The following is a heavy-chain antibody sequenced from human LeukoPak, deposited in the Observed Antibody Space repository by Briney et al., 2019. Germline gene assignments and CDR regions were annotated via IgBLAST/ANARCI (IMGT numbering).Heavy chain of an antibody. CDR2: INSDGSST. CDR3: ARLNMITFGGVISSTTDY. V-gene: IGHV3-74*01. J-gene: IGHJ4*02. D-gene: IGHD3-16*01. Sequence: GGSLRLSCVASGFTFSDYWMHWVRQAPGKGLVWVSRINSDGSSTNYADSVKGRFTISRDNAKNMLFLQMNSLRDEDTAVYYCARLNMITFGGVISSTTDYWGQGTLVTVSS. CDR1: GFTFSDYW.